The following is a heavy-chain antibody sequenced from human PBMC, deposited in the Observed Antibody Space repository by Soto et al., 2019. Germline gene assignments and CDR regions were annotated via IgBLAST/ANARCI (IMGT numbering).Heavy chain of an antibody. CDR1: GYTFTSYD. Sequence: ASVKVSCKASGYTFTSYDINWVRQATGQGLEWMGWMNPNSGNTGYAQKFQGRVTMTRNTSLTTAYMELSSLRSEDTAVYYCARRIPFGYGMDVWGQGTTVTVSS. J-gene: IGHJ6*02. CDR3: ARRIPFGYGMDV. CDR2: MNPNSGNT. V-gene: IGHV1-8*01. D-gene: IGHD2-21*01.